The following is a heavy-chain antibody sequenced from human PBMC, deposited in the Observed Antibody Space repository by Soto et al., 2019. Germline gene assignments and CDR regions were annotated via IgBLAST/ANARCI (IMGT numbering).Heavy chain of an antibody. CDR1: GFTFNSFT. D-gene: IGHD1-26*01. V-gene: IGHV3-30-3*01. J-gene: IGHJ1*01. CDR3: ATWEERYFQD. Sequence: QVQLVESGGGVVQPGRSLRLSCAASGFTFNSFTMHWVRQAPGKGLEWVAVISHDGSHKYSADSVKGRFTISRDDSKNTLYLQMSSPRVEDTAIYYCATWEERYFQDWGQATLVTVSS. CDR2: ISHDGSHK.